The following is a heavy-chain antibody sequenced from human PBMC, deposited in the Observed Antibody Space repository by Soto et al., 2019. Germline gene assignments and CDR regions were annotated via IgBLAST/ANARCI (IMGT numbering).Heavy chain of an antibody. CDR1: GFTFSSYA. CDR2: ISGSGDST. J-gene: IGHJ4*02. D-gene: IGHD1-26*01. V-gene: IGHV3-23*01. CDR3: ARRGSGSYYDY. Sequence: EVQLLESGGGLVQPGGSLRLSCSASGFTFSSYAMRWVRQAPGKGLEWGSAISGSGDSTYYADSVKGRFTVSRDTSKNTLYLQMNSLRVEDTAVYYCARRGSGSYYDYWGQGTLVTVSS.